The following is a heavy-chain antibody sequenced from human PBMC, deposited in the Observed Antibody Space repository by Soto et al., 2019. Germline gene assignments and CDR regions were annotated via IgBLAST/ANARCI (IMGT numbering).Heavy chain of an antibody. V-gene: IGHV5-51*01. CDR2: IYPGDSDT. D-gene: IGHD6-19*01. J-gene: IGHJ3*02. CDR1: GYSFTSYW. CDR3: ATPQGGIAVAGTFDI. Sequence: GESLKISCKGSGYSFTSYWIGWVRQMPGKGLELMGIIYPGDSDTRYSPSFQGQVTISADKSISTAYLQWSSLKASDTAMYYCATPQGGIAVAGTFDIWGQGTMVTVSS.